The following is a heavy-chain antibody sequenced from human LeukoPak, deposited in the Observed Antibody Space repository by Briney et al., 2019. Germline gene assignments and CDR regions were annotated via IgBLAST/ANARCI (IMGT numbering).Heavy chain of an antibody. CDR3: ARLSYCSSTSCFNFDP. CDR1: GGSFSGYY. D-gene: IGHD2-2*01. J-gene: IGHJ5*02. V-gene: IGHV4-34*01. Sequence: SETLSLTCAVYGGSFSGYYWSWIRQPPGKGLEWIGEINHSGSTNYNPSLKSRVTISVDTSKNQFSLKLSSVTAADTAVYYCARLSYCSSTSCFNFDPWGQGTLVTVSS. CDR2: INHSGST.